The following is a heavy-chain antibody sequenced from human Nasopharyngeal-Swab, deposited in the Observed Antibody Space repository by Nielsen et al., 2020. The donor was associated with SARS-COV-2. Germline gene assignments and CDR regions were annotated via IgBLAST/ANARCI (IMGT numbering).Heavy chain of an antibody. V-gene: IGHV1-46*01. Sequence: WVRRAPGQGLEWMGIINPSGDTASYAQKFQGRVTMTRDTSTSTVYMELSSLRSEDTAVYYCAREDIVGPLLDYWGQGTLVIVSS. D-gene: IGHD1-26*01. CDR3: AREDIVGPLLDY. CDR2: INPSGDTA. J-gene: IGHJ4*02.